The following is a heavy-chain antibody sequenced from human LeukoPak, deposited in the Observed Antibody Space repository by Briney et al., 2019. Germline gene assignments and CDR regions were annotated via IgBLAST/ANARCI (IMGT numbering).Heavy chain of an antibody. CDR3: VRDEAIFGAGYYYGMDV. D-gene: IGHD3-3*01. V-gene: IGHV4-31*03. CDR2: INYSGST. J-gene: IGHJ6*02. Sequence: SETLSLTCTVSGGSISSGCHYWSWIRQRPGKGLEWIGYINYSGSTYHNPSLKSRVSISLDTSQHHFSLRLSSVTAAVSAVYCCVRDEAIFGAGYYYGMDVWGQGTTVTVSS. CDR1: GGSISSGCHY.